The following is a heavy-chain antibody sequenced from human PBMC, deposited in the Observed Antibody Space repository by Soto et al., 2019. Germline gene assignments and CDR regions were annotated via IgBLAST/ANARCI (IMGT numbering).Heavy chain of an antibody. CDR1: GFTFSSYW. V-gene: IGHV3-74*01. Sequence: EVQLVESGGGLVQPGGSLRLSCAASGFTFSSYWMHWVRQVPGKGVVWVSRTNSGGITTNYADSVKGRFTISRDDAKNTVYRQVDSLTADDTAVYYCARAQRGGYYTDYWGQGTLVTVSS. J-gene: IGHJ4*02. CDR3: ARAQRGGYYTDY. CDR2: TNSGGITT. D-gene: IGHD3-22*01.